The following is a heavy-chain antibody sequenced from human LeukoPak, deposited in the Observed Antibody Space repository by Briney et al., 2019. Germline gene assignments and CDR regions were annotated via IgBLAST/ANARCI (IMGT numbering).Heavy chain of an antibody. J-gene: IGHJ4*02. CDR1: GGSLSSYY. CDR3: ARDRWELGD. V-gene: IGHV4-59*01. CDR2: IYYSGST. D-gene: IGHD1-26*01. Sequence: SETLSLTCTVSGGSLSSYYWSWLRQPPGKGLEWIGYIYYSGSTNYNPSLKSRVTISVDTSKNQFSLKLSSVTAADTAVYYCARDRWELGDWGQGTLVTVSS.